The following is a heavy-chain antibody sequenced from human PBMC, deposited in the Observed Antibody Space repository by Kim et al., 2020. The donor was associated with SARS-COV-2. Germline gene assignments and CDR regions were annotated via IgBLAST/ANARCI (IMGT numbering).Heavy chain of an antibody. Sequence: ASVKVSCKASGYTFTSYGISWVRQAPGQGLEWMGWISAYNGNTNYAQKIQGRVTMTTDTSTSTAYMELRSLRSDDTAVFYCARAYGSGWYLTTSPFDPWGQGTLVTVSS. D-gene: IGHD6-19*01. CDR1: GYTFTSYG. V-gene: IGHV1-18*04. J-gene: IGHJ5*02. CDR2: ISAYNGNT. CDR3: ARAYGSGWYLTTSPFDP.